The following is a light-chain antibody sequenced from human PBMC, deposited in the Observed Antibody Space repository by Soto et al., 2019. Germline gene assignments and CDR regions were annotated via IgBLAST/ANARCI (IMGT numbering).Light chain of an antibody. V-gene: IGKV3-20*01. Sequence: EIVLTQSPGTLSLSPGERATLSCRASQSVSDMYLAWYQHKAGQAPRLLIYASNRATGIPDRFSGSGSGTDFTLTINRLEPEDFAVYYCQHYGTSALFGPGTKVEIK. CDR1: QSVSDMY. CDR3: QHYGTSAL. J-gene: IGKJ3*01. CDR2: AS.